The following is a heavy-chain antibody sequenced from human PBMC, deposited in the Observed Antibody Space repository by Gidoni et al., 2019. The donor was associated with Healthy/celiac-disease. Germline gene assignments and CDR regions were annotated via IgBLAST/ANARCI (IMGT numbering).Heavy chain of an antibody. CDR1: GFTFSDYY. J-gene: IGHJ4*02. CDR3: ARAPYDFWSGYYWPNYFDY. V-gene: IGHV3-11*01. Sequence: QVQLVESGGGLVKPGGSLRLSCAASGFTFSDYYMRWIRQAPGKGLEWVSYISSSGSTIYYADSVKGRFTISRDNAKNSLYLQMNSLRAEDTAVYYCARAPYDFWSGYYWPNYFDYWGQGTLVTVSS. D-gene: IGHD3-3*01. CDR2: ISSSGSTI.